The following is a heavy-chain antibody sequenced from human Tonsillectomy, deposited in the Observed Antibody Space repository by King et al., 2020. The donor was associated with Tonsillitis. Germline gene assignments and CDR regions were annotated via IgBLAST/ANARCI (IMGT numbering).Heavy chain of an antibody. D-gene: IGHD5-18*01. J-gene: IGHJ4*03. CDR2: IKQDGNEK. V-gene: IGHV3-7*01. CDR1: GFTFENFL. CDR3: ARERGYSYGHGLFDY. Sequence: VQLVESGGALVQPGGSLRLSCAASGFTFENFLMAWVRQAPGRGLEWVADIKQDGNEKDYVDSVQGRFTISRDDAKSSVYLQMNSLRAEDTAVYYCARERGYSYGHGLFDYWGHGTLVTVSS.